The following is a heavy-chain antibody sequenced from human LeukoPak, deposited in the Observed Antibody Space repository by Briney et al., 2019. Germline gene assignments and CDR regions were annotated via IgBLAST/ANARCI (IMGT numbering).Heavy chain of an antibody. V-gene: IGHV1-2*02. D-gene: IGHD6-13*01. CDR3: ARDRSGGSASVYY. J-gene: IGHJ4*02. CDR1: GYTFTGYY. Sequence: ASVKVSCKASGYTFTGYYIHWVRQTPGQGLEWMGWLNPYSGGTNYAQKFQDRVTMTRDTSISTAYMELSRLRSDDSAMYYCARDRSGGSASVYYWGQGTLVTVSS. CDR2: LNPYSGGT.